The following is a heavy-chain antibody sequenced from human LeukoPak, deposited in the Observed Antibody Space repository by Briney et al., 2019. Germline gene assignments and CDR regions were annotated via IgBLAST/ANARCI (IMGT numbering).Heavy chain of an antibody. CDR2: IYSGGST. D-gene: IGHD1-20*01. CDR1: GFTVSSNY. J-gene: IGHJ4*02. V-gene: IGHV3-53*01. CDR3: AKGRITGTRNFDY. Sequence: QPGGSLRLSCAASGFTVSSNYMSWVRQAPGKGLEWVSVIYSGGSTYYADSVKGRFTIPRDNSKNTLYLQMNSLRAEDTAVYYCAKGRITGTRNFDYWGQGTLVTVSS.